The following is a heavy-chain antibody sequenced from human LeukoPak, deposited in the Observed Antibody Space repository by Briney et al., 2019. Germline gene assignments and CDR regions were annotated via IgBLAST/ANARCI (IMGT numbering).Heavy chain of an antibody. CDR2: IKQDGSEK. V-gene: IGHV3-7*01. Sequence: GGSLRLSCAASGFTFSNYWMSWVREAPGKWLEWVANIKQDGSEKDYVDSVKGRFTISRDNAKNSLYLQMNSLRAEDTAVYYCARDYYYDSSGYPHGYWGQGTLVTVSS. CDR3: ARDYYYDSSGYPHGY. CDR1: GFTFSNYW. J-gene: IGHJ4*02. D-gene: IGHD3-22*01.